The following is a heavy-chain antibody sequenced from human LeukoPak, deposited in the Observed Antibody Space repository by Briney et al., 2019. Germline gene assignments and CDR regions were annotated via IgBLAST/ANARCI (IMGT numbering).Heavy chain of an antibody. CDR1: GYTFTSYG. V-gene: IGHV1-18*01. J-gene: IGHJ6*02. CDR2: ISAYNGNT. Sequence: ASVKVSCKASGYTFTSYGISWVRQAPGQGLEWVGWISAYNGNTNYAQKLQGRVTMTTDTSTSTAYMELRSLRSDDTAVYYCARDSSGWYGFVAYYYGMDVWGQGTTVTVSS. CDR3: ARDSSGWYGFVAYYYGMDV. D-gene: IGHD6-19*01.